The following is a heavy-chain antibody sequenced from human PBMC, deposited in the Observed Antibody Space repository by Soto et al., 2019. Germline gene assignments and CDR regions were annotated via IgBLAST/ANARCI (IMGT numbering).Heavy chain of an antibody. Sequence: GASVKVSCKASGCTFTSYYMHWVRQAPGQGLEWMGIINPSGGSTSYAQKFQGRVTMTRDTSTSTVYMELSSLRSEDTAVYYCARDRTAVAGTPSYFDYWGQGTLVTVSS. CDR3: ARDRTAVAGTPSYFDY. J-gene: IGHJ4*02. CDR2: INPSGGST. CDR1: GCTFTSYY. V-gene: IGHV1-46*01. D-gene: IGHD6-19*01.